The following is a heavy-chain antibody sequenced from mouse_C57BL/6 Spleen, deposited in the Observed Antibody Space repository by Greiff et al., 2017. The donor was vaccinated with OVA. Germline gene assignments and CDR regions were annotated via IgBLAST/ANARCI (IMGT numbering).Heavy chain of an antibody. J-gene: IGHJ1*03. D-gene: IGHD2-4*01. V-gene: IGHV1-55*01. CDR3: ARYDYVRYFGV. CDR2: IYPGSGST. Sequence: QVQLKQPGAELVKPGASVKMSCKASGYTFTSYWITWVKQRPGKGLEWIGAIYPGSGSTNYNEKFKSQATLTVDTSSSTAYMQLSSLTSDDSAVYYCARYDYVRYFGVWGTGTTVTVSS. CDR1: GYTFTSYW.